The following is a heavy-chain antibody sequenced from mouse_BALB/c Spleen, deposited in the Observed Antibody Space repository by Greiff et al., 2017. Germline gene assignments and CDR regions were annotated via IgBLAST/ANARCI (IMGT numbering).Heavy chain of an antibody. CDR2: IYPGDGDT. V-gene: IGHV1-80*01. Sequence: VQLQQSGAELVRPGSSVKISCKASGYAFSSYWMNWVKQRPGQGLEWIGQIYPGDGDTNYNGKFKGKATLTADKSSSTAYMQLSSLTSEDSAVYFCAREGGPSLLRLPAYWGQGTLVTVSA. CDR1: GYAFSSYW. J-gene: IGHJ3*01. D-gene: IGHD1-2*01. CDR3: AREGGPSLLRLPAY.